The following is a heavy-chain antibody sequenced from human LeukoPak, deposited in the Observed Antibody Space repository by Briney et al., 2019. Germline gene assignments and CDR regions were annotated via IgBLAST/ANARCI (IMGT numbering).Heavy chain of an antibody. J-gene: IGHJ4*02. D-gene: IGHD1-26*01. CDR2: IYSSWTT. CDR1: GGSMSYYC. V-gene: IGHV4-59*01. CDR3: ARARSDSGRFDY. Sequence: PSETLSLTCTVSGGSMSYYCRNWIRQAPGKGLEWIGYIYSSWTTNYNPSLKSRVTISEDTSKNQFSLRLNSVTTADTAVYYCARARSDSGRFDYWGQGTLVTVSS.